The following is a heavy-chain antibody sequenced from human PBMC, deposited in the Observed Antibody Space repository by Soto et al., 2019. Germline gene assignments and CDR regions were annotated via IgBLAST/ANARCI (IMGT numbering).Heavy chain of an antibody. CDR1: GASMRTGGYY. V-gene: IGHV4-31*03. Sequence: KSSETLSLTCTVSGASMRTGGYYWSWIRQHPGKGLEWIGYTLYSGRTHYNPSLQSRVTMSVDTSKNQFSLNLTSVTAADTAVYLCARDAPPFDYWGQGILVTVSS. CDR2: TLYSGRT. J-gene: IGHJ4*02. CDR3: ARDAPPFDY.